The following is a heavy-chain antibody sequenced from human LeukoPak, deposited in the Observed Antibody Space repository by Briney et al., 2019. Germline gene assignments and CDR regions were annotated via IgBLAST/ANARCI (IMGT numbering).Heavy chain of an antibody. D-gene: IGHD3-10*01. Sequence: SETLSLTCTVSGGSISSSSCYWGWIRQPPGRGLEWIGSIYYSGNTYYNPSLKSRVTISVDTSKNQFSLKLSSVTAADTAVYYCARGVRGSGSYYNPFDYWGQGTLVTVSS. CDR3: ARGVRGSGSYYNPFDY. J-gene: IGHJ4*02. CDR1: GGSISSSSCY. CDR2: IYYSGNT. V-gene: IGHV4-39*01.